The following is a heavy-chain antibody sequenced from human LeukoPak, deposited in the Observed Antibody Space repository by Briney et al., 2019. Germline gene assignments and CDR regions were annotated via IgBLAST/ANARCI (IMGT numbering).Heavy chain of an antibody. V-gene: IGHV1-18*01. CDR1: GYTFTSYG. D-gene: IGHD2-2*01. CDR3: ARDECSSTSCYGADY. CDR2: ISAYNGNT. J-gene: IGHJ4*02. Sequence: ASVKVSCKASGYTFTSYGISWVRQAPGQGLEWMGWISAYNGNTNYAQKLQGRVTMTRDTSISTAYMELSRLRSDDTAVYYCARDECSSTSCYGADYWGQGTLVTVSS.